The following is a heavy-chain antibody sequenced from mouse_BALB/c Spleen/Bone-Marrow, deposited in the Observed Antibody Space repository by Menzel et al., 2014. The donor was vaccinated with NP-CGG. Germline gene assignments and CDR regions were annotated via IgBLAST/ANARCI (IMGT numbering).Heavy chain of an antibody. CDR1: GYSFTDYN. CDR3: RRGHDVYRTWFAY. CDR2: IYPSYGGT. V-gene: IGHV1-39*01. D-gene: IGHD2-3*01. Sequence: QLQESGHGLETPCASVKMSCKASGYSFTDYNMNWVKQSNGKCIEWIGNIYPSYGGTTYNQKFKGNATLTVDKSFCRVYMQLTSLTSEDSAVYYCRRGHDVYRTWFAYWGRWTLVTVS. J-gene: IGHJ3*01.